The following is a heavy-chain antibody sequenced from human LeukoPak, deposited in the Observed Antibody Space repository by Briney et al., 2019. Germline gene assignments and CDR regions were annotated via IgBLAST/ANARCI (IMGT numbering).Heavy chain of an antibody. CDR1: GLTFSTYA. V-gene: IGHV3-23*01. CDR2: ISGSGDST. CDR3: AKWKGIAEMPFDY. Sequence: GGSLRLSCAASGLTFSTYAMSWVRQAPGKGLEWVSAISGSGDSTYYADSVKGRFTISRDNSKNTLYLQMNSLRAEDTAVYYCAKWKGIAEMPFDYWGQGTLVTVSS. J-gene: IGHJ4*02. D-gene: IGHD6-13*01.